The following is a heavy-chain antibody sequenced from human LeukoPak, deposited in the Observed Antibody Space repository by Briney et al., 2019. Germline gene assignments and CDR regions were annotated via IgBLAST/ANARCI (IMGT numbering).Heavy chain of an antibody. CDR3: ARLIGTHINYFDP. J-gene: IGHJ5*02. CDR2: IYHSGST. Sequence: SETLSLTCTVSGYSISSGYYWGWIRQTPGKGLEWIGNIYHSGSTYYNPSLKSRVTISVDTSKNQFSLKLSSVTAADSAVYYCARLIGTHINYFDPWGQGTLVTVSS. D-gene: IGHD2-21*01. V-gene: IGHV4-38-2*02. CDR1: GYSISSGYY.